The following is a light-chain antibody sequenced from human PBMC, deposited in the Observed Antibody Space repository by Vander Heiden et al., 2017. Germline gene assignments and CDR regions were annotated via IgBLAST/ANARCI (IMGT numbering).Light chain of an antibody. CDR3: SAWDTSRNVKI. V-gene: IGLV10-54*04. J-gene: IGLJ2*01. CDR2: RNN. CDR1: SNNVGAEG. Sequence: QAALTQPPSLSAHLGQTATLTCTGNSNNVGAEGATWLQQHQGHPPRLLSFRNNHRPAGISERFSASRSGNTASLTITGLQAEDEADYYCSAWDTSRNVKIFGGGTEVTVL.